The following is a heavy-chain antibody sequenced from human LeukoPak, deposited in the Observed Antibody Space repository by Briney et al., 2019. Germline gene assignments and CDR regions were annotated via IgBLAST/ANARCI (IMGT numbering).Heavy chain of an antibody. CDR3: ARDVRGYSYGRPYFDY. Sequence: GGSLRLSCAASGFTFSSYSMNWVRQAPGKGLEWVSSISSSSSYIYYADSVKGRFTISRDNAKNSLYLQMNSLRAEDTAVYYCARDVRGYSYGRPYFDYWGQGTLVTVSS. CDR2: ISSSSSYI. V-gene: IGHV3-21*01. CDR1: GFTFSSYS. D-gene: IGHD5-18*01. J-gene: IGHJ4*02.